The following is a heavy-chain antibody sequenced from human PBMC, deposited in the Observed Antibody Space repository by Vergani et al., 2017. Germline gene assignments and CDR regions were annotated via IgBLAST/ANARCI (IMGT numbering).Heavy chain of an antibody. CDR2: IDWDDDK. Sequence: QVTLRESGPALVKPTQTLPLTCTFSGFSLRTSGMCVSWIRQPPGKALEWLALIDWDDDKYYSTSLKTRLTISKNTSKNQVVLTMTNMDPVDTATYYCARMVAARQGDYFDYWGQGTLVTVSS. J-gene: IGHJ4*02. V-gene: IGHV2-70*01. CDR1: GFSLRTSGMC. D-gene: IGHD6-6*01. CDR3: ARMVAARQGDYFDY.